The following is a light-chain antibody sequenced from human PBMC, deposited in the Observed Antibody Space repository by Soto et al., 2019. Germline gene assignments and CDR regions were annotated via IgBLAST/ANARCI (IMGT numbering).Light chain of an antibody. V-gene: IGLV2-11*01. CDR3: CSYSARYTWV. CDR1: RSDIGGYKS. CDR2: DVN. J-gene: IGLJ3*02. Sequence: QSALTQPRSVSGSPGQSATISCSGTRSDIGGYKSVSWYQQESGKVPKLIIFDVNKRPSGVPDRFSASKSDTVASLTISGLQADDEADYFCCSYSARYTWVFGGGTKLTVL.